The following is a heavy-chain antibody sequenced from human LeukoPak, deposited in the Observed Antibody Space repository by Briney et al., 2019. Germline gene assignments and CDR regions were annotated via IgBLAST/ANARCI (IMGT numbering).Heavy chain of an antibody. J-gene: IGHJ4*02. CDR2: IKNKTNGETT. CDR3: ARGFCSSTNCYQGPFDF. V-gene: IGHV3-15*01. D-gene: IGHD2-2*01. Sequence: GGSLRLSCAASGFTFSSAWMTWVRQAPGKGLEWVGHIKNKTNGETTDYAAPVKGRFIISRDDSKNTLYLQMNSLRTEDTAVYYCARGFCSSTNCYQGPFDFWGQGTLVTVSS. CDR1: GFTFSSAW.